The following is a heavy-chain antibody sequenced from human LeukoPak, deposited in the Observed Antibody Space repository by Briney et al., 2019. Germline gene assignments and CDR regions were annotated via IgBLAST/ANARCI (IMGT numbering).Heavy chain of an antibody. V-gene: IGHV3-11*01. CDR3: AKEGST. Sequence: GGSLRLSCAGSEFTFSDYYMTWIRQAPGKGLEWVSTISDSGTTIKYADPVKGRFIISRDNAKNSLYLQMNSLRAEDTAVYYCAKEGSTWGQGTLVTVSS. CDR1: EFTFSDYY. CDR2: ISDSGTTI. J-gene: IGHJ4*02. D-gene: IGHD1-26*01.